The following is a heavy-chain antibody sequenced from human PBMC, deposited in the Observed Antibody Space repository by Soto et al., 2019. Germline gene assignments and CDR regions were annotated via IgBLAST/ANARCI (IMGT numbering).Heavy chain of an antibody. CDR2: LSGSGGSA. J-gene: IGHJ6*02. CDR1: GLSFSSYA. CDR3: AKDQIDRGGSDTLRAHLVMDV. D-gene: IGHD2-15*01. Sequence: EVQLLESGGGLVQPGGYLRLSCAASGLSFSSYAMSWVRQAPGKGLEWVSGLSGSGGSAYYADSVKGRFNISRDNSENTVYLQINRLRAEDTAIYYCAKDQIDRGGSDTLRAHLVMDVWGQGTTVTVSS. V-gene: IGHV3-23*01.